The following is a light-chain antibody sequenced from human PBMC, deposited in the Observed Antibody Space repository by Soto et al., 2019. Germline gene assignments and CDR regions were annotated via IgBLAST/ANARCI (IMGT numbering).Light chain of an antibody. CDR1: SSDIGGYSY. J-gene: IGLJ2*01. CDR3: SSYSGTSTPVV. Sequence: QSALTQPASVSGSPGQSITISCTGTSSDIGGYSYVSWYQQHPGKAPKLIIYEVSNRPSGVSNRFSGSKYGNTASLTISGLQAEDEADYSCSSYSGTSTPVVFGGGTQLTVL. CDR2: EVS. V-gene: IGLV2-14*01.